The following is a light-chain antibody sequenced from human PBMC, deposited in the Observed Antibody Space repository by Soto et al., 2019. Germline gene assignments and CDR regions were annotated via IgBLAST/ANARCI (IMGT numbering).Light chain of an antibody. Sequence: DIQMTQSPSSLSASVGDRVTITCQTSQDISNYLNWYQQKPGKAPKLLIYDASNLETGVPSRFSGSGSGTEFTSTISRLQPEEFATYYCLQYHILPLFGQGTKVETK. CDR2: DAS. V-gene: IGKV1-33*01. J-gene: IGKJ2*01. CDR3: LQYHILPL. CDR1: QDISNY.